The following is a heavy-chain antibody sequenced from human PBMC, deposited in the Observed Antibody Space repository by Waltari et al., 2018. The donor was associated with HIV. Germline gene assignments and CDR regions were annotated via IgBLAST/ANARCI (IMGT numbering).Heavy chain of an antibody. Sequence: QLQLQESAPGLVKPSETLSLPCPVSGGSVSSSSYFWAWIRKPPGKGVVWVGRIYYTGRAYYNPSLKSRVTISVDTSKNQFSLKVTSVTAADTAVYYCARHALRVGAAYWNFDLWGRGTLVTVSS. V-gene: IGHV4-39*01. J-gene: IGHJ2*01. CDR1: GGSVSSSSYF. CDR2: IYYTGRA. CDR3: ARHALRVGAAYWNFDL. D-gene: IGHD1-26*01.